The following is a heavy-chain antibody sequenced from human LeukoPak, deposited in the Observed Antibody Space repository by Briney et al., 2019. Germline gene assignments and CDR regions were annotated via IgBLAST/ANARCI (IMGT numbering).Heavy chain of an antibody. CDR1: GFTFSSYA. J-gene: IGHJ5*01. D-gene: IGHD2-2*02. V-gene: IGHV3-23*01. CDR2: ISDSGGST. CDR3: AKGVVAAAIQVWFDS. Sequence: GGSLRLSSAASGFTFSSYAMSWVRQAPGKGLEWVSVISDSGGSTYYADSVKGRFTISRDNSKNTLYLQMNSLRAEDTAIYYCAKGVVAAAIQVWFDSWGQGTLVTVSS.